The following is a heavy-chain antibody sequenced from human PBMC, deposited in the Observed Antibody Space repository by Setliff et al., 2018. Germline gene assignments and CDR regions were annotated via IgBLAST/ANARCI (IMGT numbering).Heavy chain of an antibody. CDR2: SRNKVSSYIT. Sequence: PGGSLRLSCATSGFSFSDHSMDWVRQAPGKGLEWVGRSRNKVSSYITEYAASVKGRFTISRDDSKSSMFLQMNSLKTEDTAVYYCARRDGSIIYREFFDYWGQGALVTVSS. D-gene: IGHD3-10*01. V-gene: IGHV3-72*01. J-gene: IGHJ4*02. CDR3: ARRDGSIIYREFFDY. CDR1: GFSFSDHS.